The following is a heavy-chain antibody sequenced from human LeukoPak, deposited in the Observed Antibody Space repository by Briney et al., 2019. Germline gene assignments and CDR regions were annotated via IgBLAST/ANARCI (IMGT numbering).Heavy chain of an antibody. CDR2: ISISGGTT. Sequence: PGGSLRLSCAASGFTFSSCGMHWVRQAPGKGLEWVSGISISGGTTYYPDSVKGRITISRDNSKNTLYLQINSLRAEDTALYYCAKSNGRGVVNFDYWGQGTLVTVSS. D-gene: IGHD2-15*01. CDR3: AKSNGRGVVNFDY. CDR1: GFTFSSCG. J-gene: IGHJ4*02. V-gene: IGHV3-23*01.